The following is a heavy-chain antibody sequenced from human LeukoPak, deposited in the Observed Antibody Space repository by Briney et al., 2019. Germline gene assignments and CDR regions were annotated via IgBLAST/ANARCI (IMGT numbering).Heavy chain of an antibody. Sequence: PGGSLRLPCAASGFTFSSYWMHWVRQAPGKGLVWVSRINSDGSSTSYADSVKGRFTISRDNSKNTLYLQMNSLRAEDTAVYYCATDPRYYDILTRANYFDYWGQGTLVTVSS. CDR3: ATDPRYYDILTRANYFDY. CDR1: GFTFSSYW. V-gene: IGHV3-74*01. CDR2: INSDGSST. J-gene: IGHJ4*02. D-gene: IGHD3-9*01.